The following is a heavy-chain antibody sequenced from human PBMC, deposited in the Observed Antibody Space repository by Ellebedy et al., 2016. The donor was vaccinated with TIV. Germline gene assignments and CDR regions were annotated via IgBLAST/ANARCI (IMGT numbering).Heavy chain of an antibody. CDR2: IWYDGSNK. CDR1: GFTFSSYG. CDR3: ARGVGATIGIDY. D-gene: IGHD1-26*01. J-gene: IGHJ4*02. Sequence: PGGSLRLSCAASGFTFSSYGMHWVRQAPGKGLEWVAVIWYDGSNKYYADSVKGRFTISRDNSKNTLYLQMNSLRAEDTAVYYCARGVGATIGIDYWGQGTLVTVSS. V-gene: IGHV3-33*01.